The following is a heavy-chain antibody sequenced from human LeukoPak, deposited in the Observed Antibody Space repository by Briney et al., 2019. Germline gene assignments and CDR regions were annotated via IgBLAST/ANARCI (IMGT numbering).Heavy chain of an antibody. Sequence: GGSLRLSCAASGFTFSDYYMSWIRQAPGKGLEWVSYISSSGSTIYYADSVKGRFTISRDNSKNTLYLQMDSLRAEDTAVYYCARRYCSGGRCPNYFDYWGQGTLVTVFS. D-gene: IGHD2-15*01. CDR1: GFTFSDYY. J-gene: IGHJ4*02. CDR2: ISSSGSTI. CDR3: ARRYCSGGRCPNYFDY. V-gene: IGHV3-11*04.